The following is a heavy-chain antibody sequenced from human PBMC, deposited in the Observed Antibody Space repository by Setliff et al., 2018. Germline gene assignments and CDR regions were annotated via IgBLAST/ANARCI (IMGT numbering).Heavy chain of an antibody. CDR2: INYSGSS. CDR3: ARHLSYSGETMDV. J-gene: IGHJ6*03. CDR1: GGAIDNRYY. V-gene: IGHV4-39*01. Sequence: SETLSLTCAVSGGAIDNRYYWGWIRQPPGKGLDWIGNINYSGSSYYNPSLKSRVTISVDTSKKYFSLNLTSVTAADTAVYYCARHLSYSGETMDVWGKGTTVTVSS. D-gene: IGHD5-12*01.